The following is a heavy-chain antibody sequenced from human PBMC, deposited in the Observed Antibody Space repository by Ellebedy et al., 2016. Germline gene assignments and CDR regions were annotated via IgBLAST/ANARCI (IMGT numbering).Heavy chain of an antibody. CDR3: ARAKVAAKSTRHDAFDL. CDR1: GFTFSNYA. V-gene: IGHV3-21*06. CDR2: ITSSSTFI. D-gene: IGHD6-13*01. J-gene: IGHJ3*01. Sequence: GESLKISCAASGFTFSNYAMNWVRQAPGKGLEWVSSITSSSTFIYYADSVNGRFTISRDNAKNSLYLQINSLRAEDTALYYCARAKVAAKSTRHDAFDLWGQGTLVTVSS.